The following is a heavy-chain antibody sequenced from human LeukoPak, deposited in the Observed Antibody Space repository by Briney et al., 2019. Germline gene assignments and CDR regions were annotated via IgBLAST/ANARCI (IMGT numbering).Heavy chain of an antibody. CDR1: GLTFSGYI. J-gene: IGHJ6*02. Sequence: PGGSLRLSCAASGLTFSGYIMNWVRQAPGKGLEWVSSISTSGTYMDYADSVKGRFIISRDNSKNSLFLQMNSLRAEDTAVYSCARGIAAAGHGMDVWGQGTTVNVSS. V-gene: IGHV3-21*01. D-gene: IGHD6-13*01. CDR2: ISTSGTYM. CDR3: ARGIAAAGHGMDV.